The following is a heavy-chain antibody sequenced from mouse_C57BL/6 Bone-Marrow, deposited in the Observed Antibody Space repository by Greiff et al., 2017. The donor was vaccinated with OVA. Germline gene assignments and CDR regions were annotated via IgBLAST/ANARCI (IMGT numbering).Heavy chain of an antibody. Sequence: QVQLQQPGAELVKPGASVKLSCKASGYTFTSYWLQWVKQRPGQGLEWIGEIDPSDSYTNYNQKFKGQATLNVDTSSSTAYMQLSSLTSYDSAVYYCARDTWWDRGFAYWGQGTLVTVSA. D-gene: IGHD1-1*02. CDR1: GYTFTSYW. J-gene: IGHJ3*01. V-gene: IGHV1-50*01. CDR2: IDPSDSYT. CDR3: ARDTWWDRGFAY.